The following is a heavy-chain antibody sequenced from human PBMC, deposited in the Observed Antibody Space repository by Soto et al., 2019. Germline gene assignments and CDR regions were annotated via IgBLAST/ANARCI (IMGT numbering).Heavy chain of an antibody. CDR1: GASMRGYY. D-gene: IGHD1-26*01. J-gene: IGHJ3*02. CDR3: ARAEWGYAFDI. CDR2: IYFSGST. Sequence: QAQLQESGPGLVKPSETLSLTCTVSGASMRGYYWSWIRQPPGKGLEWIGYIYFSGSTKYNPSLTSRATISADTSKTQFSLKLSSVTAADTAVHYCARAEWGYAFDIWGQGTMVTVSS. V-gene: IGHV4-59*01.